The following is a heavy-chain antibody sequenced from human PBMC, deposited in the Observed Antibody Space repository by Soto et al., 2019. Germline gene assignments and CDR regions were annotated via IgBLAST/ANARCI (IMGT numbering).Heavy chain of an antibody. J-gene: IGHJ5*02. CDR3: ARVLIAAANILFDP. CDR2: IKQDGSEK. D-gene: IGHD6-13*01. CDR1: GFTFSSYW. Sequence: TGGSLRLSCAASGFTFSSYWMSWVRQAPGKGLEWVANIKQDGSEKYYVDSVKGRFAISRDNAKNSLYLQMNSLRAEDTAVYYCARVLIAAANILFDPWGQGTLVTVSS. V-gene: IGHV3-7*01.